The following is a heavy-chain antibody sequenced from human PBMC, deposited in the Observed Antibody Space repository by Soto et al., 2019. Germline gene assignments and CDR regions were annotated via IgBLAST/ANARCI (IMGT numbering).Heavy chain of an antibody. CDR2: IYYSGST. CDR3: ARLSDSGYDSFDY. D-gene: IGHD5-12*01. J-gene: IGHJ4*02. Sequence: QVQLQESGPGLVKPSETLSLTCTVSGGSISSYYWSWIRQPPGKGLEWIGYIYYSGSTNYNPSLQSRVTISVDTSKNQCSLKLSSVTAADTAVYYCARLSDSGYDSFDYWGQGTLVTVSS. CDR1: GGSISSYY. V-gene: IGHV4-59*08.